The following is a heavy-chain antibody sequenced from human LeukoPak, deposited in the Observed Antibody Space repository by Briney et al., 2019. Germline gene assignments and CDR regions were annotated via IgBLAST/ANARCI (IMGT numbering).Heavy chain of an antibody. CDR2: ISAYNGNT. V-gene: IGHV1-18*01. Sequence: ASVKVSCKASGYTFTSYGISWVRQAPGQGLEWMGWISAYNGNTNYAQKLQGRVTMTTDTSTSTAYMELRSLRSDDTAVYYCARDPYNGYYGDDYYYYMDVWGKGTTVTISS. D-gene: IGHD4-17*01. CDR1: GYTFTSYG. CDR3: ARDPYNGYYGDDYYYYMDV. J-gene: IGHJ6*03.